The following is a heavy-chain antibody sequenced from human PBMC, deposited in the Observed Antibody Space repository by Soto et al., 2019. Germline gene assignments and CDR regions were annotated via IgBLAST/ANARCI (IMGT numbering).Heavy chain of an antibody. CDR3: ARSGGGFDY. CDR1: GFTFSTYW. V-gene: IGHV3-74*01. D-gene: IGHD3-10*01. CDR2: ITGDGGST. Sequence: EVQLVESGGGLVQPGGSLRLSCAASGFTFSTYWMHWVRQAPGKGLVWVSRITGDGGSTNYADSVKGRFTISRDNAKNTLYLQMNRLRAEDTAVYYCARSGGGFDYWGQGTLVTVSS. J-gene: IGHJ4*02.